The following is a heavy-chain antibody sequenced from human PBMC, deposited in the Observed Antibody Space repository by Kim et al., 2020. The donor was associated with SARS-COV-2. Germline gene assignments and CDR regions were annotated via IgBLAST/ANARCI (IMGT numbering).Heavy chain of an antibody. Sequence: SDTLSLTCAVYGGSFSGYYWSWIRQPPGKGLEWIGEINHSGRTNYNPSLKSRVTISVDTSKNQFSLKLSSVTAADTAVYYCARERKRDSSGWYYYYYGMYVWGHGTTVTVSS. CDR3: ARERKRDSSGWYYYYYGMYV. CDR1: GGSFSGYY. D-gene: IGHD6-19*01. V-gene: IGHV4-34*01. J-gene: IGHJ6*02. CDR2: INHSGRT.